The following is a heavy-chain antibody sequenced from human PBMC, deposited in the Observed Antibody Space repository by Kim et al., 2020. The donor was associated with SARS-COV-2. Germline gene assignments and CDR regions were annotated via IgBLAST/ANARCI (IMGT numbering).Heavy chain of an antibody. V-gene: IGHV4-39*01. J-gene: IGHJ4*02. D-gene: IGHD2-8*01. CDR3: ARLNGGDY. Sequence: SETLSLTCTVSGGSISTTSYYWGWIRQPPGKGLEWIGSIYYSGNTYYNPSLKNLVTISVDTSKNQFSLNLSSVTAADTAVYYCARLNGGDYWGQGTLVTVSS. CDR2: IYYSGNT. CDR1: GGSISTTSYY.